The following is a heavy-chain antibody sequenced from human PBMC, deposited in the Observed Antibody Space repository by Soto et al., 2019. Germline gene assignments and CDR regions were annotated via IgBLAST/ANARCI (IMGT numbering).Heavy chain of an antibody. Sequence: QVQLVQSGAEVKKPGASVKVSCKASGYTFTSYGISWVRQAPGQGLECMGWISAYNGNTNYAQKTQGRVTRTTHTSLSTAHMELRSLGSDEQAGYYRSRHGTGVTSYGMDVWGQGPTVTVSS. J-gene: IGHJ6*02. CDR2: ISAYNGNT. V-gene: IGHV1-18*01. CDR3: SRHGTGVTSYGMDV. CDR1: GYTFTSYG. D-gene: IGHD1-26*01.